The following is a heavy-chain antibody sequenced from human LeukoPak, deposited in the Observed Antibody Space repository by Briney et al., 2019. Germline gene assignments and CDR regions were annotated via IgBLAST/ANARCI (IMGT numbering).Heavy chain of an antibody. CDR3: AREAGWLQYVDY. V-gene: IGHV3-30-3*01. CDR1: GFTFSSYA. J-gene: IGHJ4*02. Sequence: GGSLRLSCAASGFTFSSYAMHWVRQAPGKGLEWVAVISYDGSNKYYADSVKGRFTISRDNSKNTLYLQMNSLRAGDTAVYYCAREAGWLQYVDYWGQGTLVTVSS. CDR2: ISYDGSNK. D-gene: IGHD5-24*01.